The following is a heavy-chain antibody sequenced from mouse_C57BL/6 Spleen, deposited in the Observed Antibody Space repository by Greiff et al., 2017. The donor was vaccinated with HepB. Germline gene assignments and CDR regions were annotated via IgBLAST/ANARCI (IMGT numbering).Heavy chain of an antibody. CDR1: GFTFSSYG. D-gene: IGHD2-5*01. CDR2: ISSGGSYT. CDR3: ARLGIVTRNAMDY. V-gene: IGHV5-6*01. J-gene: IGHJ4*01. Sequence: EVQGVESGGDLVKPGGSLKLSCAASGFTFSSYGMSWVRQTPDKRLEWVATISSGGSYTYYPDSVKGRFTITRDNAKNTLYLQMSSLKSEDTAMYYCARLGIVTRNAMDYWGQGTSVTVSS.